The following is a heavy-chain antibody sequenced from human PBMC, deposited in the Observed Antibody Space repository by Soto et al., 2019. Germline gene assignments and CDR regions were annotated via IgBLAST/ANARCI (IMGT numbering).Heavy chain of an antibody. V-gene: IGHV3-23*01. Sequence: ESGGGLVQPGGSLRLSCAASGFTFSSYAMSWVRQAPGKGLEWVSAISGSGGSTYYADSVKGRFTISRDNSKNTLYLQMNSLRAEDTAVYYCAKDLDYYGSGSYSAFDIWGQGTMVTVSS. CDR2: ISGSGGST. J-gene: IGHJ3*02. CDR3: AKDLDYYGSGSYSAFDI. D-gene: IGHD3-10*01. CDR1: GFTFSSYA.